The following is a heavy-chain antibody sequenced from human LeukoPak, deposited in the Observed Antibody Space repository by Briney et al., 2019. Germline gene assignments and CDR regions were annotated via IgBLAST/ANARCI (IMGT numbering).Heavy chain of an antibody. CDR1: GFTFSRYG. CDR3: AKDPLPYVP. Sequence: PGGSLRLSPAASGFTFSRYGMSWVRQAPGKGLEWVSAISGSGDNTYYADSVKGRFTISRDNSRNMLYVQMNSLRAEDTAVYYCAKDPLPYVPWGQGTLVTVSS. D-gene: IGHD3-16*01. CDR2: ISGSGDNT. J-gene: IGHJ5*02. V-gene: IGHV3-23*01.